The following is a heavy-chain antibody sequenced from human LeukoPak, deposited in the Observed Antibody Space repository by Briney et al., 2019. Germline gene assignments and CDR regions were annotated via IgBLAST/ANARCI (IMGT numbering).Heavy chain of an antibody. D-gene: IGHD3-10*01. CDR2: INPNSGGT. J-gene: IGHJ5*01. V-gene: IGHV1-2*02. Sequence: AAVKVSCKASGYTFSGYYMHWVRQAPGQGREWKGCINPNSGGTNYAQKFKGRVTMTRDTSISTAYMELSRLRSDDTAVHHCATSYSYGSGSYYNPPDSWGQGTLVTVSS. CDR3: ATSYSYGSGSYYNPPDS. CDR1: GYTFSGYY.